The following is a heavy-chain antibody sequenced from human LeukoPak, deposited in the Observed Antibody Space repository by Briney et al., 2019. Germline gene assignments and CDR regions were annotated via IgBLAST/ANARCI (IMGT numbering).Heavy chain of an antibody. CDR3: ARGSRTGWYYFDY. CDR2: IIPLLGTA. D-gene: IGHD6-19*01. V-gene: IGHV1-69*06. J-gene: IGHJ4*02. CDR1: GGTFSSYA. Sequence: SVKVSCKASGGTFSSYAFSWVRQAPGQGLEWTGGIIPLLGTANYAQKFQGRVAITADTSSSTVYMELRSLRSDDTAVYYCARGSRTGWYYFDYWGQGTLVTVSS.